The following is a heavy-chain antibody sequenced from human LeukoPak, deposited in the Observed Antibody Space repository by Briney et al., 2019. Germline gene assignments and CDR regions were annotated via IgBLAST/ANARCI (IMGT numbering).Heavy chain of an antibody. CDR3: ARGADGVSSNSRGWFDP. CDR1: GFTVSSNY. CDR2: ISTSSGYI. J-gene: IGHJ5*02. D-gene: IGHD2-15*01. Sequence: GGSLRLSCAASGFTVSSNYMSWVRQAPGKGLEWVASISTSSGYIYYADSVKGRFTISRDNTRNSLYLQMNTLRAEDTAVYSCARGADGVSSNSRGWFDPWGQGTLVTVSS. V-gene: IGHV3-21*01.